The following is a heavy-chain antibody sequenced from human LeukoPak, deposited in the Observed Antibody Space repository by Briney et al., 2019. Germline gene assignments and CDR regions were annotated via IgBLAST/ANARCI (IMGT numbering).Heavy chain of an antibody. CDR2: IYYSGST. D-gene: IGHD3-22*01. CDR1: GDSISTSSYY. Sequence: SETLSLPCTVSGDSISTSSYYWGWIRPPPGKGLEWLGSIYYSGSTYYNPSLKSRVTISVDTSKNQFSLNLYSVTAADTAVFYCARSYYYDYRQIDYWGQGTLVTVSS. J-gene: IGHJ4*02. CDR3: ARSYYYDYRQIDY. V-gene: IGHV4-39*01.